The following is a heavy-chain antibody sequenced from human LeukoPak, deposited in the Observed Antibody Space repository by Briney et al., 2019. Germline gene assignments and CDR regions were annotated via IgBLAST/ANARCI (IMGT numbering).Heavy chain of an antibody. J-gene: IGHJ4*02. D-gene: IGHD5-18*01. V-gene: IGHV1-2*02. CDR1: GYTFTDYY. Sequence: ASVKVSCKASGYTFTDYYMHWVRQAPGQGLEWVGWINPNNGGTNYAQNFQGRVTMTRDTSISTAYMELSSLRSDDTAVYYCARGSTVDTAMQPLWGQGTLVTVSS. CDR3: ARGSTVDTAMQPL. CDR2: INPNNGGT.